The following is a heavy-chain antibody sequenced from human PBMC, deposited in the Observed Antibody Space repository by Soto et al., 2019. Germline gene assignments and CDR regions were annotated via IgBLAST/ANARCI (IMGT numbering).Heavy chain of an antibody. V-gene: IGHV3-33*01. Sequence: GGSLRLSCAASGFTFSSYGMHWVRQAPGKGLEWVAVIWYDGSNKYYADSVKGRFTISRDNSKNTLYLQMNSLRAEDTAVYYCARDHTYYDSSGTYYFDYWGQGTLVTVSS. CDR1: GFTFSSYG. CDR3: ARDHTYYDSSGTYYFDY. CDR2: IWYDGSNK. D-gene: IGHD3-22*01. J-gene: IGHJ4*02.